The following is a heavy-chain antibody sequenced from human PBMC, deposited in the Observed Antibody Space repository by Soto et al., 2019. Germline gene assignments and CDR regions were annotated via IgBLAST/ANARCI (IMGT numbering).Heavy chain of an antibody. V-gene: IGHV1-69*13. CDR3: ARGAGGDYYDSSGYYYYFDY. Sequence: ASVKVSCGSSGGTFSSYAISWVRQAPGQGLEWMGGIIPIFGTANYAQKFQGRVTITADESTSTAYMELSSLRSDDTAVYYCARGAGGDYYDSSGYYYYFDYWGQGTMVNVSS. CDR1: GGTFSSYA. D-gene: IGHD3-22*01. J-gene: IGHJ4*02. CDR2: IIPIFGTA.